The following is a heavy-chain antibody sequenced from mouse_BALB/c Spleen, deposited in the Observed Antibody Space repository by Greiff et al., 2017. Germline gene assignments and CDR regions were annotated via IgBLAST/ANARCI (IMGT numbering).Heavy chain of an antibody. CDR1: GYTFTSYW. V-gene: IGHV1S22*01. CDR3: TRLGDYFDY. CDR2: IYPGSGST. Sequence: LQQPGSELVRPGASVKLSCKASGYTFTSYWMHWVKQRHGQGLEWIGNIYPGSGSTNYDEKFKSKGTLTVDTSSSTAYMHLSSLTSEDSAVYYCTRLGDYFDYWGQGTTLTVSS. J-gene: IGHJ2*01.